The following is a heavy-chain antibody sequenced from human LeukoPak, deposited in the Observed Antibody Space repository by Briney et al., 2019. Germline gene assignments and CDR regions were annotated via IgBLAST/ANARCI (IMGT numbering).Heavy chain of an antibody. D-gene: IGHD6-19*01. Sequence: GGSLRLSCAASGFTFSSYSMNWVRQAPGKGLEWVSYISSSSSTIYYADSVKGRFTISRDNAKNSLYLQMNSLRAEDTAVYYCAREGAVAGTDYWGQGTLVTVSS. CDR2: ISSSSSTI. CDR1: GFTFSSYS. CDR3: AREGAVAGTDY. V-gene: IGHV3-48*04. J-gene: IGHJ4*02.